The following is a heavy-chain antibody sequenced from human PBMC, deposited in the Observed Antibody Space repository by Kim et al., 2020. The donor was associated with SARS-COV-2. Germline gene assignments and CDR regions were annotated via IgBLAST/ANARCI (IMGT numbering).Heavy chain of an antibody. CDR3: ARGLRQVYMDV. J-gene: IGHJ6*03. V-gene: IGHV3-33*01. Sequence: YAATVKCRFHTSRDTSQNTRYLQMNSLRAEDTAVYYCARGLRQVYMDVWGRGTTVTVSS.